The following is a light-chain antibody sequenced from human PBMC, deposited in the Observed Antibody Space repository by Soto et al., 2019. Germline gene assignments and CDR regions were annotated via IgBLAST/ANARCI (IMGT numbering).Light chain of an antibody. V-gene: IGKV1-12*01. CDR2: ATS. J-gene: IGKJ2*01. CDR3: QQYSSYSPYT. Sequence: IQMTQSPSSVSASVGDRVTMTCRASQGVGGWLAWYQQKPGKVPKLLIYATSSLHSGVPSRFSGSGSGTEFTLVISRLQPDDLATYYCQQYSSYSPYTFGQGTKVDNK. CDR1: QGVGGW.